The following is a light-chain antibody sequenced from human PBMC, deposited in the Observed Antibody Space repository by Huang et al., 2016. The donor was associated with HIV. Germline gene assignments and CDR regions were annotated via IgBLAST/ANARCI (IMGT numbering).Light chain of an antibody. CDR3: QQYNNWPQT. CDR1: QSVSNN. Sequence: EIVMTRSPATLSVSPGERATLSCRASQSVSNNLAWYQQKPGQAPRLLINGASTRATGIPARFSGSGSGTEFTLTISSLQSEDFAVYYCQQYNNWPQTFGQGTKVDIK. J-gene: IGKJ1*01. V-gene: IGKV3-15*01. CDR2: GAS.